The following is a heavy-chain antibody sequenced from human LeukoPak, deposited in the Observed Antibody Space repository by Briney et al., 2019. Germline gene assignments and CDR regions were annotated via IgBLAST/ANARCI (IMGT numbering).Heavy chain of an antibody. D-gene: IGHD2-15*01. CDR1: GYSFTSCW. J-gene: IGHJ6*02. Sequence: GESLKISCKGSGYSFTSCWIGWVRQMPGKGLEWMGIIYPGDSDTRYSPSFQGQVTISADKSISTAYLQWSSLKASDTAMYYCARYCSGGSCYRDYYYGMDVWGQGTTVTVSS. V-gene: IGHV5-51*01. CDR2: IYPGDSDT. CDR3: ARYCSGGSCYRDYYYGMDV.